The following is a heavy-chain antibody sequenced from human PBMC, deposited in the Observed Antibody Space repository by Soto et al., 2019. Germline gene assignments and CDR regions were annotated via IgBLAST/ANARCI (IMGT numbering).Heavy chain of an antibody. Sequence: RGESLKISCKGSGYSFTSYWIGWVRQMPGKGLEWMGIIYPGDSDTRYSPSFQGQVTISADKSISTAYLQWSSLKASDTAMYYCARLDCSGGSCFSTYYYYGMDVWGQGTTVTVSS. D-gene: IGHD2-15*01. CDR1: GYSFTSYW. J-gene: IGHJ6*02. CDR2: IYPGDSDT. V-gene: IGHV5-51*01. CDR3: ARLDCSGGSCFSTYYYYGMDV.